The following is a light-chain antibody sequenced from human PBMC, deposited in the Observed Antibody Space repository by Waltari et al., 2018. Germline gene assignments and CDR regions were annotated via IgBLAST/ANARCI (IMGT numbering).Light chain of an antibody. CDR1: QSISSW. J-gene: IGKJ1*01. CDR2: RAF. V-gene: IGKV1-5*03. Sequence: DIQMTQSPSTLSAFVGDRVTITCRASQSISSWLAWYQQKPGKAPNLLIYRAFTLESGVPSRFSGSGSGTEFTLTISSLQPDDFATYYCQQYSSYPWTFGQGTKVEIK. CDR3: QQYSSYPWT.